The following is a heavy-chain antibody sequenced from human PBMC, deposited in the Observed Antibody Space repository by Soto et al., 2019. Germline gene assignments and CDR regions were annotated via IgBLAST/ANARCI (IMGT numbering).Heavy chain of an antibody. Sequence: QVQLVQSGAEVKKPGSSVKVSCLASRGTFNRYAINWVRQAPGHGLEWLGALGPQFGTPNYAQKFQDRVTIVADESPNTTSMELRGLTSDDTAVYYCARQNRDTPMVPFDVWGQGTLVTVSS. CDR3: ARQNRDTPMVPFDV. J-gene: IGHJ4*02. CDR2: LGPQFGTP. CDR1: RGTFNRYA. V-gene: IGHV1-69*01. D-gene: IGHD5-18*01.